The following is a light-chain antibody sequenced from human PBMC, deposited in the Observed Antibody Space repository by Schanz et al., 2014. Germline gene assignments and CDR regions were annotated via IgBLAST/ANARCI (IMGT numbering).Light chain of an antibody. CDR2: GVS. CDR1: QSVNNNY. CDR3: LQHNSYPWT. J-gene: IGKJ1*01. V-gene: IGKV3-20*01. Sequence: EIVLTQSPGTLSLSPGERATLSCRASQSVNNNYLAWYQQKPGQAPRLVIFGVSGRATGIPDRFSGSGSGTDFTLTISRLEPEDFATYYCLQHNSYPWTFGQGTKVEIK.